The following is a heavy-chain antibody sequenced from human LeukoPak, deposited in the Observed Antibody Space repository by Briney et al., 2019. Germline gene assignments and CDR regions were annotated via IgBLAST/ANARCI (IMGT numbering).Heavy chain of an antibody. Sequence: PGGSLRLSCAASGFTVSSNYMSWVRQAPGKGLEWVSVIYSGGSTYYADSVKGRFTISRHNSKNTLYLQMNSLRAEDTAVYYCAREVTSSSDAFDIWGQGTMVTVSS. CDR1: GFTVSSNY. CDR3: AREVTSSSDAFDI. J-gene: IGHJ3*02. D-gene: IGHD6-13*01. CDR2: IYSGGST. V-gene: IGHV3-53*01.